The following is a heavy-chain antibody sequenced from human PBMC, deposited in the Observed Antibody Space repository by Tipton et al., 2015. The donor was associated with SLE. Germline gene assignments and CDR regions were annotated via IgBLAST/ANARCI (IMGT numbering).Heavy chain of an antibody. CDR2: INPNSGGT. Sequence: QSGAEVKKPGASVKVSCKASGYTFTGYYMHWVRQAPGQGLEWMGWINPNSGGTNYAQKFQGRVTMTRDTSISTAYMELSRLRSDDTAVYYCARAAMTTVTTKGAFDIWGQGTMVTVSS. J-gene: IGHJ3*02. CDR3: ARAAMTTVTTKGAFDI. CDR1: GYTFTGYY. D-gene: IGHD4-17*01. V-gene: IGHV1-2*02.